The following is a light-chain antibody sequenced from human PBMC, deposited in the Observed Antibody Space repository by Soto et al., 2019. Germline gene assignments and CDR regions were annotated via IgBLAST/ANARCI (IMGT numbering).Light chain of an antibody. CDR3: CSYAGRRTPYI. J-gene: IGLJ1*01. Sequence: QSALTQPASVSGSPGQSITISCTGTSSDVGSYNLVSWYQQHPGKAPKLMIYENNKRPSGVSNRFSGSKSGNTASLTISGLQAEDEADYHCCSYAGRRTPYIFGTGTKLTVL. CDR1: SSDVGSYNL. V-gene: IGLV2-23*01. CDR2: ENN.